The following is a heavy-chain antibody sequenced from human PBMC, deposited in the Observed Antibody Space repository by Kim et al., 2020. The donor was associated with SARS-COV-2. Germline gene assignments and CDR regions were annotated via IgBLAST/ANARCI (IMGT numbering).Heavy chain of an antibody. D-gene: IGHD7-27*01. Sequence: KVQGRVTMTRETSTSTVYMELSSLRSEDTAVYYCARGGTGDSYYGMDVWGQGTTVTVSS. J-gene: IGHJ6*02. V-gene: IGHV1-46*01. CDR3: ARGGTGDSYYGMDV.